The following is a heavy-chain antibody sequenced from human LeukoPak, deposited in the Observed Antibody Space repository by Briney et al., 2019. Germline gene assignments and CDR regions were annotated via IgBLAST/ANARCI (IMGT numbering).Heavy chain of an antibody. J-gene: IGHJ3*02. V-gene: IGHV4-38-2*02. CDR2: IYHSGSN. D-gene: IGHD3-9*01. CDR1: GYSNSRGYY. Sequence: SDTLALLRTFSGYSNSRGYYWGWIRQRPGKGLEWIGQIYHSGSNYYNPSLKSRVTLSVDTSKNQSSLKLSSGTAADTAVYYCARTPSFDWPQYDAFDIWGQGTMVTVSS. CDR3: ARTPSFDWPQYDAFDI.